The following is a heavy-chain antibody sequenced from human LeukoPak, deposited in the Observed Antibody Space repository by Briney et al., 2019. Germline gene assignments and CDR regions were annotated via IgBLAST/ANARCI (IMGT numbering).Heavy chain of an antibody. CDR1: GGSISSYY. D-gene: IGHD4-11*01. J-gene: IGHJ4*02. CDR2: INYRGST. CDR3: ARHTYSDYIVFNY. V-gene: IGHV4-59*08. Sequence: PSETLSLACTVSGGSISSYYWSWLRHPPGKGLEWIGYINYRGSTNYNLSLKSRVTISTDTSKNQFSLKLSSVTAADTAVYYCARHTYSDYIVFNYWGQGTLVTVSS.